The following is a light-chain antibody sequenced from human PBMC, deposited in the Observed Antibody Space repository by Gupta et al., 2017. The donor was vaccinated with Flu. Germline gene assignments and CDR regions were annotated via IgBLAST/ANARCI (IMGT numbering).Light chain of an antibody. CDR3: QSYDSSLSAYV. J-gene: IGLJ1*01. CDR1: GANVGAGYD. V-gene: IGLV1-40*01. CDR2: GNR. Sequence: QSVLTPPPSVSGAPAQRVTLSCTGSGANVGAGYDVHWYQQLPGTAPTLLIYGNRTRPSGVPDCFSGSKSGTAAALAITGLQAEDEADYYCQSYDSSLSAYVFGTGTKFTVL.